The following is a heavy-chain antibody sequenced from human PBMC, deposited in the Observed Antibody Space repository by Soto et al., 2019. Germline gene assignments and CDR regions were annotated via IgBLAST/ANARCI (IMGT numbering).Heavy chain of an antibody. CDR2: IHHSGST. V-gene: IGHV4-30-4*01. D-gene: IGHD1-26*01. J-gene: IGHJ4*02. CDR1: GGSISSGENF. CDR3: ARDTGTYPYYFDY. Sequence: LSLTCTVSGGSISSGENFWNWIRQSPGKGLEWIGYIHHSGSTYYNPSLKSRLTISVDTSKNQISLKLNSVTAADTAVYYCARDTGTYPYYFDYWGQGTLVTVSS.